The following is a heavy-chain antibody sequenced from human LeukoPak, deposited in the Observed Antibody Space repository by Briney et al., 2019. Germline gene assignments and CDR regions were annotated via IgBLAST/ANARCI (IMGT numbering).Heavy chain of an antibody. CDR1: GFTFSGSA. D-gene: IGHD6-13*01. CDR3: TRPLIAAAETSFDY. V-gene: IGHV3-73*01. CDR2: IRSKANSYAT. Sequence: PGGSLRLSCAAAGFTFSGSAMHWVRQASGKGRGWVGRIRSKANSYATAYAASVKGRFTISRDDSKNTAYLQMNSLKTEDTAVYYCTRPLIAAAETSFDYWGQGTLVTVSS. J-gene: IGHJ4*02.